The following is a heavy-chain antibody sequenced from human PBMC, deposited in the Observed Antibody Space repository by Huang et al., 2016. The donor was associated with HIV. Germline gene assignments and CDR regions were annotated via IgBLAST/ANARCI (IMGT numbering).Heavy chain of an antibody. J-gene: IGHJ6*02. V-gene: IGHV4-39*01. CDR3: ARHVSVAGHYYNNMDV. CDR2: IYYSWNT. D-gene: IGHD6-19*01. Sequence: LQLQESGPGLVKSSETLSLICTVSGGSISSSGSYWGWIRQPPGKGPEWIGSIYYSWNTYYNPPLKSRVTISVDTSKIQFSLKVNSVTAADTAVYYCARHVSVAGHYYNNMDVWGRGTTVTVSS. CDR1: GGSISSSGSY.